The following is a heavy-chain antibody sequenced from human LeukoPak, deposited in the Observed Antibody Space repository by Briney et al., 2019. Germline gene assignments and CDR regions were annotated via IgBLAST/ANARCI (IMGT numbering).Heavy chain of an antibody. CDR2: IKQDGSEK. CDR3: AKVIGCSSTSCYTTLDY. J-gene: IGHJ4*02. V-gene: IGHV3-7*01. D-gene: IGHD2-2*02. Sequence: GGSLRLSCAASGFIVSSNYMSWVRQAPGKGLEWVANIKQDGSEKYYVDSVKGRFTISRDNSKNTLYLQMNSLRAEDTAVYYCAKVIGCSSTSCYTTLDYWGQGTLVTVSS. CDR1: GFIVSSNY.